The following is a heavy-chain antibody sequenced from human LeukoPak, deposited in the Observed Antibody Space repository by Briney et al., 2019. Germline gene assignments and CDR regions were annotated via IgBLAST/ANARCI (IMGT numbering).Heavy chain of an antibody. Sequence: ASVKVSCKASGGTFNNSAITWVRQAPGQGLEWMGGIIPMFGTANYAQELHGTVTITTDESTSTVYMELSSLRSEDTAVYYCAREAQDYGDSLGDYWGQGTLVTVSS. CDR1: GGTFNNSA. V-gene: IGHV1-69*05. D-gene: IGHD4-17*01. CDR2: IIPMFGTA. CDR3: AREAQDYGDSLGDY. J-gene: IGHJ4*02.